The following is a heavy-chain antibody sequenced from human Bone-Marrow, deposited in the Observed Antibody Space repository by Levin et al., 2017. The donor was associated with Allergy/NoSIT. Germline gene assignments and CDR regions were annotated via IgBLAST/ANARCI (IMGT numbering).Heavy chain of an antibody. Sequence: GESLKISCKASGYTFTSYGISWVRQAPGQGLEWMGWISAYNGNTNYAQKLQGRVTMTTDTSTSTAYMELRSLRSDDTAVYYCARDGDGDQRDYYFDYWGQGTLVTVSS. CDR1: GYTFTSYG. CDR3: ARDGDGDQRDYYFDY. V-gene: IGHV1-18*01. J-gene: IGHJ4*02. CDR2: ISAYNGNT. D-gene: IGHD4-17*01.